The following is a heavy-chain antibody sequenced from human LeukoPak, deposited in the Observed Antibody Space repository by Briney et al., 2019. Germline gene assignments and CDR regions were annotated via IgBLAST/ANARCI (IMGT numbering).Heavy chain of an antibody. Sequence: ASVQVSCKASGGTFSSYAISWLRQAPGQGLEWMGGIIPILGIANYARKFQGRVTITADKPTSTAYMELSSMRSEDTAVYYCASHQPPPNDWFDPWGQGTLVTVSS. CDR1: GGTFSSYA. D-gene: IGHD2-2*01. CDR2: IIPILGIA. V-gene: IGHV1-69*10. J-gene: IGHJ5*02. CDR3: ASHQPPPNDWFDP.